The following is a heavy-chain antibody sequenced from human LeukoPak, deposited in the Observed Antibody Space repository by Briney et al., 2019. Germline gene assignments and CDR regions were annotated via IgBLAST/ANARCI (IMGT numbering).Heavy chain of an antibody. D-gene: IGHD3-10*01. Sequence: ASETLSLTCSVSGGSISGYHWSWVRQPVGKGLEWIGHIYTSGSTTYNPSLKSRVTMSVDTSKNQFSLKLSSVTAADTAVYYCARDPMVRGVISYYYMDVWGKGTTVTVSS. J-gene: IGHJ6*03. V-gene: IGHV4-4*07. CDR2: IYTSGST. CDR3: ARDPMVRGVISYYYMDV. CDR1: GGSISGYH.